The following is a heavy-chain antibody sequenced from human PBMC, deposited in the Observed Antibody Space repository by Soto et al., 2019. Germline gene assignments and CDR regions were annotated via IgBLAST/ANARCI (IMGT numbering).Heavy chain of an antibody. D-gene: IGHD5-12*01. CDR3: ARGFGKVWWLLGYYFDY. CDR2: INHSGST. J-gene: IGHJ4*02. Sequence: PSETLSLTCAVYGGSFSGYYWSWIRQPPGKGLEWIGEINHSGSTNYNPSLKSRVTISVDTSKNQFSLKLSSVTAADTAVFYCARGFGKVWWLLGYYFDYWGQGTLVTVSS. CDR1: GGSFSGYY. V-gene: IGHV4-34*01.